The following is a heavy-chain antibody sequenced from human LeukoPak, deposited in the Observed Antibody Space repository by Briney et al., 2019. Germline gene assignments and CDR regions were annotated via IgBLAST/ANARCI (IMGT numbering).Heavy chain of an antibody. J-gene: IGHJ4*02. Sequence: GGSLRLSCAASGFTFSNAYMNWVRQAPGKGLEWLSAINSEGDTFYADSVRGRFTISRDDSQDTLSLQMNSLRVEDTAFYFCARDMDWSYDCWGQGTLVTVSS. CDR2: INSEGDT. V-gene: IGHV3-53*01. D-gene: IGHD3/OR15-3a*01. CDR1: GFTFSNAY. CDR3: ARDMDWSYDC.